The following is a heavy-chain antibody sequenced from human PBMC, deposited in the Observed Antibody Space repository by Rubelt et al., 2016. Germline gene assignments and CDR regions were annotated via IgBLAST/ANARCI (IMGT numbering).Heavy chain of an antibody. V-gene: IGHV4-39*07. CDR1: GGSISSSSYY. J-gene: IGHJ4*02. CDR2: IYYSGST. CDR3: ASYSSGWSQKLDY. Sequence: QLQLQESGPGLVKPSETLSLTCTVSGGSISSSSYYWGWIRQPPGKGLEWIGSIYYSGSTYYNPSLKSRVTLSVDTSKDQFSLKLSSVTAADTAVYYCASYSSGWSQKLDYWGQGTLVTVSS. D-gene: IGHD6-19*01.